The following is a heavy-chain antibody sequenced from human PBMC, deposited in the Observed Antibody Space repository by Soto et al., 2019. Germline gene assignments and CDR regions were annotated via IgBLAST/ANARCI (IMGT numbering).Heavy chain of an antibody. J-gene: IGHJ5*02. CDR1: GGSISSYY. CDR3: ARDGGCSGGSCYSRGWFDP. D-gene: IGHD2-15*01. V-gene: IGHV4-59*01. CDR2: IYYSGST. Sequence: SETLSLTCTVSGGSISSYYWSWIRQPPGKGLEWIGYIYYSGSTNYNPSLKSRVTISVDTSKNQFSLKLSSVTAADTAVYYCARDGGCSGGSCYSRGWFDPWGQGTLVTVSS.